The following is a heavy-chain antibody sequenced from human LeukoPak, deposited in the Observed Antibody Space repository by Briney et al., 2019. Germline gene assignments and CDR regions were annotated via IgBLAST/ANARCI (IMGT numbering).Heavy chain of an antibody. J-gene: IGHJ3*01. CDR1: GYTFSSYG. CDR2: ISAYNGNT. D-gene: IGHD3-16*01. V-gene: IGHV1-18*01. Sequence: ASVTVSFKASGYTFSSYGISWVRQAPGQGLEWMAWISAYNGNTNSAQKFQDRVTATTDTSTSTAYIELRSLRPDDTGVYFCARDRYSFAIRGEDAFDVWGQGTMVIVSS. CDR3: ARDRYSFAIRGEDAFDV.